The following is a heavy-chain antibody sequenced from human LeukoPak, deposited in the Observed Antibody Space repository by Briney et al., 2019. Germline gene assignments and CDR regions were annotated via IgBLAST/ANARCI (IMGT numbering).Heavy chain of an antibody. CDR2: INPSGGST. Sequence: ASVKVSCKASGYTFTSYYMHWVRQAPGQGLEWMGIINPSGGSTRYAPKFPGRVTMTRHTSTSTVYMELSSLRSEDTAVYYCARDPLDCSGGSCYSYHYYMDVWGKGTTVTVSS. CDR1: GYTFTSYY. D-gene: IGHD2-15*01. CDR3: ARDPLDCSGGSCYSYHYYMDV. J-gene: IGHJ6*03. V-gene: IGHV1-46*01.